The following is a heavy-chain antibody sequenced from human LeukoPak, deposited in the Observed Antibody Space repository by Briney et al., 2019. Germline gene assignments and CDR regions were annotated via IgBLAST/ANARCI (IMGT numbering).Heavy chain of an antibody. D-gene: IGHD1-1*01. CDR2: INYSGST. J-gene: IGHJ3*02. CDR3: ARDKPTKGNAPWNARPWNAFDI. V-gene: IGHV4-59*01. Sequence: SDTVSVTCTVSGGSISSYYWSWVRQPPGKGLEWIGYINYSGSTNYNPSLKSRVTISVDTSKNQFSLKLSSVTAADTAVYYCARDKPTKGNAPWNARPWNAFDIWGQGTMVTVSS. CDR1: GGSISSYY.